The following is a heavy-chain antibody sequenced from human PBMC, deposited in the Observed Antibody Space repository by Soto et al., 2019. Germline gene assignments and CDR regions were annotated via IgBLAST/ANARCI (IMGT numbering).Heavy chain of an antibody. CDR3: ARDRGYCSGGSCSSSRPSGWFDP. J-gene: IGHJ5*02. CDR1: GGSISSGGYY. Sequence: PSETLSLTCTVSGGSISSGGYYWSWIRQHPGKGLEWIGYIYYSGSTYYNPSLKSRVTISVDTSKNQFSLKLSSVTAADTAVYYCARDRGYCSGGSCSSSRPSGWFDPWGQGTLVTVSS. V-gene: IGHV4-31*03. D-gene: IGHD2-15*01. CDR2: IYYSGST.